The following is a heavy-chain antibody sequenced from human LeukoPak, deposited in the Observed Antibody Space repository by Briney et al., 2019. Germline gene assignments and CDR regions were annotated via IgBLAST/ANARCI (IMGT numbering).Heavy chain of an antibody. CDR2: ISSSSSYI. CDR1: EFTVSSNY. D-gene: IGHD3-3*01. Sequence: PGGSLRLSCAASEFTVSSNYMSWVRQAPGKGLEWVSSISSSSSYIYYADSVKGRFTISRDNAKNSLYLQMNSLRAEDTAVYYCALLEPYGMDVWGQGTTVTVSS. V-gene: IGHV3-21*01. J-gene: IGHJ6*02. CDR3: ALLEPYGMDV.